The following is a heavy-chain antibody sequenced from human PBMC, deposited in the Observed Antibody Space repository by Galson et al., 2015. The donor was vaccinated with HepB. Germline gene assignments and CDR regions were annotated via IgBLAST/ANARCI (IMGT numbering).Heavy chain of an antibody. CDR2: ISGSGGST. J-gene: IGHJ4*02. V-gene: IGHV3-23*01. D-gene: IGHD3-22*01. Sequence: SLRLSCAASGFTFSSYAMSWVRQAPGKGLEWVSAISGSGGSTYYADSVKGRFTISRDNSKNTLYLQMNSLRAEDTAVYYCARGVDSSGYYEGPTVYWGQGTLVTVSS. CDR3: ARGVDSSGYYEGPTVY. CDR1: GFTFSSYA.